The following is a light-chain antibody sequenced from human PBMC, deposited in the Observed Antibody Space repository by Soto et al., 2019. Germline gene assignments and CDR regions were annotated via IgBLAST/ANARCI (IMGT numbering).Light chain of an antibody. Sequence: DIVMTQSPDSLAVSLGERATIDCRSSQSLFYSSNNKNYLAWYQHKPGQSPKLLIYWASTRESGVPDRFTGSGSGTYFTLTISSLQAEDVAVYYCQQYYSTPHTFGQGTKLEIK. J-gene: IGKJ2*01. CDR1: QSLFYSSNNKNY. CDR3: QQYYSTPHT. V-gene: IGKV4-1*01. CDR2: WAS.